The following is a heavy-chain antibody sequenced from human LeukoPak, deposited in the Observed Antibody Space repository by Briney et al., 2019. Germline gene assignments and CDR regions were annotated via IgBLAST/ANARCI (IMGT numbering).Heavy chain of an antibody. CDR3: ARGLLTQSTVTLGY. J-gene: IGHJ4*02. Sequence: SETLSLTCAVYGGSFSGYYWTWIRQPPGKGLEWIGEIIDTGSTKYNSSLKSRVTISVDTSKNQFSLKLSSVTAADTAVYYCARGLLTQSTVTLGYWGQGTLVTVSS. V-gene: IGHV4-34*01. D-gene: IGHD4-17*01. CDR2: IIDTGST. CDR1: GGSFSGYY.